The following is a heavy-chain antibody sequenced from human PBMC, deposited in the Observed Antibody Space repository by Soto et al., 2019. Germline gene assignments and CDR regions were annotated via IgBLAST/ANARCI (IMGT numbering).Heavy chain of an antibody. CDR3: ARVSVVYASGSYNWFDP. CDR2: IYHRGST. J-gene: IGHJ5*02. D-gene: IGHD3-10*01. Sequence: QLQLQESGSGLVKPSQTLSLTCAVSGGSISSGGYSWSWIRQPPGKGLEWIGYIYHRGSTYYNPPLKGRVTMSVDRSTNQFSLKLSSVTAADTAVYYCARVSVVYASGSYNWFDPWGQGTLVTVSS. CDR1: GGSISSGGYS. V-gene: IGHV4-30-2*01.